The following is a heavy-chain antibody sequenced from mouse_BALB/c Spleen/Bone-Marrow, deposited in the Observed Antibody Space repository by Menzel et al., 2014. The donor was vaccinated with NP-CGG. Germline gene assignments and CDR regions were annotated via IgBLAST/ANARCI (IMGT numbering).Heavy chain of an antibody. D-gene: IGHD3-3*01. CDR1: GYAFTNYL. J-gene: IGHJ3*01. V-gene: IGHV1-54*01. Sequence: VQLQQSGAELVRPGTSVKVSCKASGYAFTNYLIEWVKRRPGQGLEWIGVINPGSGGTNYNEKFKGKATLTADKSSSTAYMQLSSLTSDDTAVYFCARRDHSFAYWGQGTLVTVSA. CDR3: ARRDHSFAY. CDR2: INPGSGGT.